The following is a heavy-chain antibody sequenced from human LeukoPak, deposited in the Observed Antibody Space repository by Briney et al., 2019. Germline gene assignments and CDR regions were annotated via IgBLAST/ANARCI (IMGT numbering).Heavy chain of an antibody. J-gene: IGHJ4*02. D-gene: IGHD3-10*01. Sequence: GGSLRLSCAASGFTFCSYSMNWVRQAPGKGLEWVSSISGSSSYIYYADSVKGRFTISRDNAKNSLYLQMNSLRAEDTAVYYCARDATGGYYFDYWGQGTLVTVSS. CDR2: ISGSSSYI. V-gene: IGHV3-21*01. CDR1: GFTFCSYS. CDR3: ARDATGGYYFDY.